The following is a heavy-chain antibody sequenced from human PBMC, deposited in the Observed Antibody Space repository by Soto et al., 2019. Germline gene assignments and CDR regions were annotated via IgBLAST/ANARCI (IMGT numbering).Heavy chain of an antibody. CDR3: AHRLVGKAVAGSVFDY. D-gene: IGHD6-19*01. J-gene: IGHJ4*02. CDR1: GFSLSTSGVG. CDR2: IYWDDDK. V-gene: IGHV2-5*02. Sequence: QITLKESGPPLVKPTQTLTLTCTFSGFSLSTSGVGVGWIRQPPGKALEWLALIYWDDDKRYSPSLKSRLTITKDTSKNQVVLTMTNMDPVDTATYYCAHRLVGKAVAGSVFDYWGQGTLVTVSS.